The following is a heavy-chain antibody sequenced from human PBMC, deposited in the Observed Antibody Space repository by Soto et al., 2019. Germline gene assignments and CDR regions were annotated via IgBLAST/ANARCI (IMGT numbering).Heavy chain of an antibody. CDR3: AKEFCDPNGCYGRWLDP. D-gene: IGHD2-15*01. CDR1: GGSMSSYY. V-gene: IGHV4-59*01. CDR2: VFYSGST. Sequence: VQLQESGPGPAKPSETLSLTCTVSGGSMSSYYWSWIRQPPGKGLEWIGNVFYSGSTIYNPSLKSRVIISVDTSKNQFSLKLSSVTAADTAVYYCAKEFCDPNGCYGRWLDPWGQGTLVTVSS. J-gene: IGHJ5*02.